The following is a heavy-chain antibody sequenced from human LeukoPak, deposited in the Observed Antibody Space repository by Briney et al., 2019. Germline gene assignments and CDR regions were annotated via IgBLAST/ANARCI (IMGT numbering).Heavy chain of an antibody. V-gene: IGHV1-46*01. CDR3: ARDSRDYDILTGYYPLYYFDY. CDR1: GYTFTSYY. Sequence: ASVKVSCKASGYTFTSYYMHWVRQAPGQGPEWMGIINPSGGSTSYAQKFQGRVTMTRDTSTSTVYMELSSLRSEDTAVYYCARDSRDYDILTGYYPLYYFDYWGQGTLVTVSS. CDR2: INPSGGST. D-gene: IGHD3-9*01. J-gene: IGHJ4*02.